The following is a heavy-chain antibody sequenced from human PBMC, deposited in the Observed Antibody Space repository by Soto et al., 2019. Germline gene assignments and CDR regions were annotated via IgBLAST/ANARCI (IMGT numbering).Heavy chain of an antibody. CDR2: IWYDGSNK. Sequence: GGSLRLSCAASGFTFSSYGMHWVRQAPGKGLEWVAVIWYDGSNKYYADSVKGRFTISRDNSKNTLYLQMNSLRAEDTAVYYCARDCSGCSCYFTAPEHDAFDFWRQGTMVTVS. CDR3: ARDCSGCSCYFTAPEHDAFDF. D-gene: IGHD2-15*01. V-gene: IGHV3-33*01. J-gene: IGHJ3*01. CDR1: GFTFSSYG.